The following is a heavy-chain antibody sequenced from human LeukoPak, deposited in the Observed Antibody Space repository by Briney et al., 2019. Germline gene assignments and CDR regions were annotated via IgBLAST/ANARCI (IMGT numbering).Heavy chain of an antibody. CDR3: ARETTVTNAFDI. Sequence: KPSETLSLTCTVSGGSISSYYCSWIRQPPGKGLEWIGYIYYSGSTNYNPSLKSRVTISVDTSKNQFSLKLSSVTAADTAVYYCARETTVTNAFDIWGQGTMVTVSS. D-gene: IGHD4-17*01. J-gene: IGHJ3*02. CDR1: GGSISSYY. V-gene: IGHV4-59*01. CDR2: IYYSGST.